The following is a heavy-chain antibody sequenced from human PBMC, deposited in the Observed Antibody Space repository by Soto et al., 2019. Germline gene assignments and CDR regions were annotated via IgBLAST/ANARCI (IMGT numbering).Heavy chain of an antibody. D-gene: IGHD1-26*01. CDR2: IKQDGSEK. V-gene: IGHV3-7*01. CDR1: GFTFSNYW. J-gene: IGHJ2*01. Sequence: VQWVESGGGLVQPGGSLRLSCAASGFTFSNYWMTWVRQAPGKGLEWVANIKQDGSEKNYKDSVKGRLTISRDNAYNSLYLQMNSLRAEDTAVYYCARRATISAGYFDLWGRAALVTVSS. CDR3: ARRATISAGYFDL.